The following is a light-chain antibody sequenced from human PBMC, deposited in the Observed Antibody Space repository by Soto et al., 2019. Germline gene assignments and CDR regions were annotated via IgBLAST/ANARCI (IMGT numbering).Light chain of an antibody. V-gene: IGLV3-21*02. CDR2: DDG. J-gene: IGLJ2*01. CDR3: QVWNSYTDHVV. Sequence: SYELTQPPSVSVAPGQTASITCGGNNIGSKSVHWYQQKPGQAPVLVVYDDGDRPSGIPERFSGSNSGNTATLTISRVEAGDEADYYCQVWNSYTDHVVFGGGTKVTVL. CDR1: NIGSKS.